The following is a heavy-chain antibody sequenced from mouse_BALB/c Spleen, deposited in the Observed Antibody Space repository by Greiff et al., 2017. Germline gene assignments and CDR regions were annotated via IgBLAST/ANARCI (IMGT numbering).Heavy chain of an antibody. D-gene: IGHD2-1*01. CDR3: ARNDYCNYWFAY. CDR1: GYSFTGYY. CDR2: ISCYNGAT. J-gene: IGHJ3*01. V-gene: IGHV1S34*01. Sequence: LVKTGASVKISCKASGYSFTGYYMHWVKQSHGKSLEWIGYISCYNGATSYNQKFKGKATFTVDTSSSTAYMQFNSLTSEDSAVYYCARNDYCNYWFAYWGQGTLVTVSA.